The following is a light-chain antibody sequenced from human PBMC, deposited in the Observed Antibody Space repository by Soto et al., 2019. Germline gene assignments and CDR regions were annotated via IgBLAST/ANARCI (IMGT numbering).Light chain of an antibody. CDR1: QSASSSY. Sequence: EIVLTQSPGTLSLSPGERATLSCTASQSASSSYLAWYQQKPGQAPRLLIYGASSRATGIPDRFSGSGSGTDFTLTISRLEPEDFAVYYCQQYGSSPPGITFGQGTRLEIK. CDR3: QQYGSSPPGIT. V-gene: IGKV3-20*01. CDR2: GAS. J-gene: IGKJ5*01.